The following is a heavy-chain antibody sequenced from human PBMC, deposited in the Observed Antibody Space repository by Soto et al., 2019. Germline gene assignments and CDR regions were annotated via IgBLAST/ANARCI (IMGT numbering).Heavy chain of an antibody. Sequence: QVQLVESGGGVVQPGRSLRLSCAASGFTFSSYGMHWVRQAPGKGLEWVAVIWYDGSNKYYADSVKGRFTISRDNSKNTLYLQMNSLRAEDTAVYYCARDREICISTSCHFDYGMDVWGQGTTVTVSS. J-gene: IGHJ6*02. D-gene: IGHD2-2*01. CDR3: ARDREICISTSCHFDYGMDV. CDR2: IWYDGSNK. V-gene: IGHV3-33*01. CDR1: GFTFSSYG.